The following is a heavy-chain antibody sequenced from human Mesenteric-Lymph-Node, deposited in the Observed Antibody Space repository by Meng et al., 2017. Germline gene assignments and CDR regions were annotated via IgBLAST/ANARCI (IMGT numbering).Heavy chain of an antibody. CDR2: ISGSGGST. CDR1: GFTFSSYA. D-gene: IGHD3-22*01. V-gene: IGHV3-23*01. J-gene: IGHJ4*02. Sequence: GGSLRLSCAASGFTFSSYAMSWVRQAPGKGLEWVSAISGSGGSTYYADSVKGRFTISRDNSKNTLYLQMNSLRAEDTAVYYCAKAEIPNYYDSSGPDYWGQGTLVTVSS. CDR3: AKAEIPNYYDSSGPDY.